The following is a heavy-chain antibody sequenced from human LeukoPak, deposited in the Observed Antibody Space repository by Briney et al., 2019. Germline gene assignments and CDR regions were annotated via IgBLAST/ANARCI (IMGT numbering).Heavy chain of an antibody. CDR3: AKEEDLAYYYGMDV. CDR1: GFTFSSYA. J-gene: IGHJ6*02. Sequence: GGSLRLSCAASGFTFSSYAMSWVRQAPGKGLEWVSAISGSGGSTYCADSVKGRFTISRDNSKNTLYLQMNSLRAEDTAVYYCAKEEDLAYYYGMDVWGQGTTVTVSS. V-gene: IGHV3-23*01. CDR2: ISGSGGST. D-gene: IGHD2-15*01.